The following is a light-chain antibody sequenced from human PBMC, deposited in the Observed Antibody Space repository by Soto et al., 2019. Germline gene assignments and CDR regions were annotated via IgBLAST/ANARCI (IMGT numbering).Light chain of an antibody. V-gene: IGKV3D-15*01. CDR2: GAS. Sequence: DIVMTQSPAALSLSAGETATLSCRASLRLSTNLAWYQQRPGQAPRLLIYGASNRATGIPARFSGSGSGTDFTLTISSLQSEDFAVYYCQQYYNWPRTFGQGTKVDIK. CDR1: LRLSTN. J-gene: IGKJ1*01. CDR3: QQYYNWPRT.